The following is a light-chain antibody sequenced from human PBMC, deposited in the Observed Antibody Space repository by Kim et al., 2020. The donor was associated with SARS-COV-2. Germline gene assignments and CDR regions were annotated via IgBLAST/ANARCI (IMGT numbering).Light chain of an antibody. CDR2: AAS. Sequence: LSPGEGATLSCRASQSVSSNYLAWYQQKPGQAPSLLISAASSRATGIPDRFSGSGSGTDFTLTISRLEPEDSAVYYCQQYRSPPYPFGQRINL. CDR1: QSVSSNY. V-gene: IGKV3-20*01. J-gene: IGKJ2*01. CDR3: QQYRSPPYP.